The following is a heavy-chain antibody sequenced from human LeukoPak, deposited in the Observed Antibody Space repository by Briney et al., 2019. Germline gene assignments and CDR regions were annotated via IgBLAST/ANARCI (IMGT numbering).Heavy chain of an antibody. D-gene: IGHD4-23*01. V-gene: IGHV1-18*01. J-gene: IGHJ4*02. CDR3: ARASLTTVDPLDY. CDR1: GYTFTSYG. CDR2: ISAYNGDT. Sequence: GASVKVSCNASGYTFTSYGFSWVRQALGQGLEWMGWISAYNGDTKYALNLQGRVTMTTDTSTSTAYMELRSLRSEDTAVYYCARASLTTVDPLDYWGQGTLVTVSS.